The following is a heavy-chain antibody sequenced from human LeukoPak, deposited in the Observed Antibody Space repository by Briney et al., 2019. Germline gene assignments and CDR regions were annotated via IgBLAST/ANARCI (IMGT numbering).Heavy chain of an antibody. V-gene: IGHV3-74*01. CDR1: GFMFSSYW. CDR3: ARAMPGTDAFDI. CDR2: INSDGIST. D-gene: IGHD2-2*01. Sequence: GGSLRLSCAASGFMFSSYWMHWVRQAPGKGLVWVSRINSDGISTSYADSVKGRFTISRDNGKNTLYVQMNSLRPEDAAFYYCARAMPGTDAFDIWGQGTMVTVSS. J-gene: IGHJ3*02.